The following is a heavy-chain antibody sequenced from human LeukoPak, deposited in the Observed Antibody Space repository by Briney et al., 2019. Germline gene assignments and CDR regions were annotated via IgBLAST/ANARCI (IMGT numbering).Heavy chain of an antibody. V-gene: IGHV4-61*02. CDR3: ARPVPSRLGWFDP. D-gene: IGHD1-1*01. J-gene: IGHJ5*02. CDR1: GGSISSGSYY. CDR2: IYTSGST. Sequence: SETLSLTCAVSGGSISSGSYYWSWIRQPAGKGLEWIGRIYTSGSTNYNPSLKSRVTISVDTSKNQFSLNLSSVTAADTAVYYRARPVPSRLGWFDPWGQGTLVTVSS.